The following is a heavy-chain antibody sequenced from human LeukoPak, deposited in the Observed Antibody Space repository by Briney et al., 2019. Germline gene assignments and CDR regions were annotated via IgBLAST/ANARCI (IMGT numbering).Heavy chain of an antibody. Sequence: GGSLRLSCAASGFTFDDYAMSWFRQAPGKGLEWVGFIRSKAYGGTTEYAASVKGRFTISRDDSKSIAYLQMNSMKTEDTAVYYCTRGSSPGIAVAVDNYWGQGTLVTVSS. D-gene: IGHD6-19*01. J-gene: IGHJ4*02. V-gene: IGHV3-49*03. CDR1: GFTFDDYA. CDR2: IRSKAYGGTT. CDR3: TRGSSPGIAVAVDNY.